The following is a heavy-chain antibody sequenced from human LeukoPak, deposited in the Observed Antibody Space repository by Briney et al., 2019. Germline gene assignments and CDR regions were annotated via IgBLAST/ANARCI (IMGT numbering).Heavy chain of an antibody. D-gene: IGHD3-22*01. J-gene: IGHJ3*02. V-gene: IGHV4-59*01. CDR3: ARGVEGSYYYDSSGKGNALDI. CDR2: IYYSGST. Sequence: SETLSLTCTVSGGSISSYYWSWIRQPPGKGLEWIGYIYYSGSTNYNPSLKSRVTISVDTSKNQFSLKLSSVTAADTAVYYCARGVEGSYYYDSSGKGNALDIWGQGTMVTVSS. CDR1: GGSISSYY.